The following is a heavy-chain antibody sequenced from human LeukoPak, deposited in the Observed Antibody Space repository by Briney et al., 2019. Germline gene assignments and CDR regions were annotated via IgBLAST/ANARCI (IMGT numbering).Heavy chain of an antibody. V-gene: IGHV1-18*01. Sequence: ASVKVSCKASGYTFTSYGISWVRQAPGQGLEWMGWISAYNGNTNYAQKLQGRVTMTTDTSTSTAYMELRSLKSDDTAVYYCARDRDGYSLTDYWGQGTLVTVSS. CDR2: ISAYNGNT. CDR3: ARDRDGYSLTDY. D-gene: IGHD5-18*01. CDR1: GYTFTSYG. J-gene: IGHJ4*02.